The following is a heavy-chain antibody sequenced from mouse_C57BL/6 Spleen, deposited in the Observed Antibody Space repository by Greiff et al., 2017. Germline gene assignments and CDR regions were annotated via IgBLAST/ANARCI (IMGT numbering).Heavy chain of an antibody. Sequence: EVKVVESGGGLVKPGGSLKLSCAASGFTFSSYAMSWVRQTPEKRLEWVATISDGGSYTYYPDNVKGRFTISRDNAKNNLYLQMSHLKSEDTAMYYCARDESYYDYDGDFAYWGQGTLVTVSA. V-gene: IGHV5-4*01. CDR1: GFTFSSYA. D-gene: IGHD2-4*01. J-gene: IGHJ3*01. CDR3: ARDESYYDYDGDFAY. CDR2: ISDGGSYT.